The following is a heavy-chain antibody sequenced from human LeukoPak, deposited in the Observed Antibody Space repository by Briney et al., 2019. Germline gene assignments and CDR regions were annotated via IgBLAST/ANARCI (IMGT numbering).Heavy chain of an antibody. V-gene: IGHV4-59*01. CDR2: IYYSGST. J-gene: IGHJ3*02. CDR3: ARDNGFGELFAEPHAFDI. Sequence: SETLSLTCTVSGGSISSYYWSWIRQPPGKGLEWIGYIYYSGSTNYNPSLKSRVTISVDTSKNQFPLKLSSVTAADTAVYYCARDNGFGELFAEPHAFDIWGQGTMVTVSS. CDR1: GGSISSYY. D-gene: IGHD3-10*01.